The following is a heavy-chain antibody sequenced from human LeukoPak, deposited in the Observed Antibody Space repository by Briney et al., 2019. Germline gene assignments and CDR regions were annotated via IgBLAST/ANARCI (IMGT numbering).Heavy chain of an antibody. D-gene: IGHD1-26*01. V-gene: IGHV4-39*01. CDR1: GGSISSSSYF. CDR3: ARQGGATSSYWYFDL. J-gene: IGHJ2*01. Sequence: SETLSLTCTVSGGSISSSSYFWGWIRQPPGKGLEWIGSVYYSGSTSYNPSLKSRVTVSVDTSKNQFSLKLTSVTAADTAVYYCARQGGATSSYWYFDLWGRGTLVTVSS. CDR2: VYYSGST.